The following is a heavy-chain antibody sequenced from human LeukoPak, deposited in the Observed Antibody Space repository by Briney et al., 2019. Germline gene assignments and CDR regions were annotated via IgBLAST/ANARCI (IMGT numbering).Heavy chain of an antibody. CDR1: GGSITGYY. Sequence: PETLSPTCSVSGGSITGYYWSWVRRPPGKGLEWIWGMYYSGSTNYNPSLKSRVTIAVDTSKNQFSLKLSSVTAADTAVYYWARGTVFGVATNWFDPWGQGTLVTVSS. V-gene: IGHV4-59*01. J-gene: IGHJ5*02. CDR2: MYYSGST. D-gene: IGHD3-3*01. CDR3: ARGTVFGVATNWFDP.